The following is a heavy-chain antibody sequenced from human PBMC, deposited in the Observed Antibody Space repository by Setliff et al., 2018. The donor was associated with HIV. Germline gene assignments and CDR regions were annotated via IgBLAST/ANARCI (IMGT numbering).Heavy chain of an antibody. CDR2: INHSGST. Sequence: SETLSLTCAVDGGSFSGYYWSWIRQPPGEGLEWIGEINHSGSTNYNPSLKSRVTISLDTSKNHFSLTVTSVTPADTAVYYCARPVSKNYHGMDVWGPGTTVTVSS. CDR1: GGSFSGYY. J-gene: IGHJ6*02. D-gene: IGHD1-7*01. V-gene: IGHV4-34*01. CDR3: ARPVSKNYHGMDV.